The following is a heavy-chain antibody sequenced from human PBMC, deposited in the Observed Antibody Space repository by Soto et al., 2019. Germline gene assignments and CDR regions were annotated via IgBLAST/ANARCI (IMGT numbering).Heavy chain of an antibody. CDR1: GDTFTTYG. J-gene: IGHJ4*02. V-gene: IGHV1-18*01. D-gene: IGHD2-2*01. CDR2: ISGHNDNT. Sequence: QVHLVQSGAEVTMPGASVKVSCKASGDTFTTYGISWVRQAPGQGLEWMAWISGHNDNTKYAQKFQGRVIMTADTSTSTAYMELRSLSSDDTAVYYCAREYCTSTSCYGVDYWGQGTLVTVSS. CDR3: AREYCTSTSCYGVDY.